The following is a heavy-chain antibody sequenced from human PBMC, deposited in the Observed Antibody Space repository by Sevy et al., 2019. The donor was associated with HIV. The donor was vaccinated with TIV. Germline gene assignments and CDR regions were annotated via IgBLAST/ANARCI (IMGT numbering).Heavy chain of an antibody. D-gene: IGHD2-15*01. CDR2: IRGKANDYAT. Sequence: GGSLRLSCAASGFTISDSDIHWVRQASGKGLEWIGRIRGKANDYATAYAAPVRGRFTLSRDDSENTAYLQMHSLKTEDTAVYYCSRDCIGGSWLQHGMDVWGQGATVTVSS. V-gene: IGHV3-73*01. CDR1: GFTISDSD. CDR3: SRDCIGGSWLQHGMDV. J-gene: IGHJ6*02.